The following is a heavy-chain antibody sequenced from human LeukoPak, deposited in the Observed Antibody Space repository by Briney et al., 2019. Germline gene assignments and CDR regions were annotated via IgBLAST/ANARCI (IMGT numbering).Heavy chain of an antibody. CDR1: GFTVNSYY. Sequence: GGSLRLSCAASGFTVNSYYMSWVRQAPGKGLEWVSVIYSGGTTYYADSVRGRFTISRDNSKNTLYLQMNSLRAEDTAVYYCAREEYSYGHDYWGQGALVTVSS. CDR2: IYSGGTT. CDR3: AREEYSYGHDY. J-gene: IGHJ4*02. D-gene: IGHD5-18*01. V-gene: IGHV3-53*01.